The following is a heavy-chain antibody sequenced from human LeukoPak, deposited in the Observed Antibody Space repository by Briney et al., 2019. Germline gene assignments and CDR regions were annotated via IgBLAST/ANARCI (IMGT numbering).Heavy chain of an antibody. Sequence: GGSLRLSCAASGFTFSNYAMSWVRQARAKALEWVSAIGGSGASTYYADSVKGRFTISRDNSKNTLYLQMNSLRAEDTAVYYCAKIIIGAGTDYWGQGTLVTVSS. CDR1: GFTFSNYA. J-gene: IGHJ4*02. CDR3: AKIIIGAGTDY. CDR2: IGGSGAST. V-gene: IGHV3-23*01. D-gene: IGHD6-13*01.